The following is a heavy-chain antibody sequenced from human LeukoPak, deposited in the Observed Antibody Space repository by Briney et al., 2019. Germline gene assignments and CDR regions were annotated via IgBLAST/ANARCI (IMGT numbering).Heavy chain of an antibody. CDR2: IYHSGSR. J-gene: IGHJ3*02. V-gene: IGHV4-59*08. CDR1: GGSISPYD. CDR3: VRHLPPYVHIDI. D-gene: IGHD3-16*01. Sequence: PSETLSLTCTVSGGSISPYDWSWIRQPPRKGLEWIGHIYHSGSRNYNPSLKSRVTILVDPSKNQFSLKLSSVTAADTAVYYCVRHLPPYVHIDIWGQGTMVTVSS.